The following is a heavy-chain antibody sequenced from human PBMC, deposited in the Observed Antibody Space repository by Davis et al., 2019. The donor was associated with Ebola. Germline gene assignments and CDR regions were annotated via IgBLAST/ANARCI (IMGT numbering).Heavy chain of an antibody. D-gene: IGHD1-26*01. Sequence: GESLKISCAASGFTFSSYAMHWVRQAPGKGLEWVAVISYDGSNKYYADSVKGRFTISRDNSKNTLYLQMNSLRAEDTAVYYCARGGELPYYYYYGMDVWGQGTTVTVSS. CDR3: ARGGELPYYYYYGMDV. CDR1: GFTFSSYA. V-gene: IGHV3-30-3*01. J-gene: IGHJ6*02. CDR2: ISYDGSNK.